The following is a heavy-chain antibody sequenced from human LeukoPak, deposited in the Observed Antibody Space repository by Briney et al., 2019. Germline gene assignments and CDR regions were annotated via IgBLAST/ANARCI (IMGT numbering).Heavy chain of an antibody. V-gene: IGHV3-21*01. CDR3: ARVGIGSGSYSFDY. CDR1: GFTFSSYA. Sequence: GSLRLSCAASGFTFSSYAMSWVRQAPGKGLEWVSSISSSSSYIYYADSVKGRFTISRDNAKNSLYLQMNSLRAEDTAVYYCARVGIGSGSYSFDYWGQGTLVTVSS. J-gene: IGHJ4*02. D-gene: IGHD3-10*01. CDR2: ISSSSSYI.